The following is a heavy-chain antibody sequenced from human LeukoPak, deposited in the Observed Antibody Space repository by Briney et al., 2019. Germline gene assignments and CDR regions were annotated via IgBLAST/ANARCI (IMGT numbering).Heavy chain of an antibody. D-gene: IGHD2-15*01. V-gene: IGHV4-34*01. Sequence: SETLSLTCAVYGGSFSGYYWSWIRQPPGKGLEWIGEINHSGSTNYNPPLKSRVTISVDTSKNQFSLKLSSVTAADTAVYYCASVVAATWGQGTLVTVSS. CDR1: GGSFSGYY. CDR2: INHSGST. J-gene: IGHJ5*02. CDR3: ASVVAAT.